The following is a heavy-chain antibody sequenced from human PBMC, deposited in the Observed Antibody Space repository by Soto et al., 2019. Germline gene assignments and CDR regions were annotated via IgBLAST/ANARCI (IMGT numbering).Heavy chain of an antibody. V-gene: IGHV3-30*18. Sequence: PGGSLRLSCAASGFTFSSYGMHWVRQAPGKGLEWVAVISYDGSNKYYADSVKGRFTISRDNSKNTLYLQMNSLRAEDTAVYYCAKDYYETSGYYYGMDVWGQGTTVTVS. J-gene: IGHJ6*02. CDR1: GFTFSSYG. D-gene: IGHD3-22*01. CDR3: AKDYYETSGYYYGMDV. CDR2: ISYDGSNK.